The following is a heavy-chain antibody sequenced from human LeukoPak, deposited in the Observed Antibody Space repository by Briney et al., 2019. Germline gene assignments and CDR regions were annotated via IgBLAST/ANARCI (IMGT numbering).Heavy chain of an antibody. J-gene: IGHJ5*02. V-gene: IGHV4-34*01. CDR2: INHSGST. CDR1: GGSFSGYY. Sequence: SETLSLTCAVYGGSFSGYYWSWIRQPPGKGLEWIGEINHSGSTNYNPSLKSRVTISVDTSKNQFSLKLSSVTAADTAVYYCARGNRRMVRGVIRTGFDPWGQGTLVTASS. CDR3: ARGNRRMVRGVIRTGFDP. D-gene: IGHD3-10*01.